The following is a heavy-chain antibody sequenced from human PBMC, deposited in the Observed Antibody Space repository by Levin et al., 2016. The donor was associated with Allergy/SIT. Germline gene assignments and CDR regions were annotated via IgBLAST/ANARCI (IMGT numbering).Heavy chain of an antibody. V-gene: IGHV4-59*08. D-gene: IGHD3-3*01. CDR1: GGSISSYY. Sequence: SETLSLTCTVSGGSISSYYWSWIRQPPGKGLEWIGYIYYSGGTNYNPSLKSRVTISVDTSKNQFSLKLSSVTAADTAVYYCARHHSDFWSGYLRTNYYYYGMDVWGQGTTVTVSS. CDR3: ARHHSDFWSGYLRTNYYYYGMDV. J-gene: IGHJ6*02. CDR2: IYYSGGT.